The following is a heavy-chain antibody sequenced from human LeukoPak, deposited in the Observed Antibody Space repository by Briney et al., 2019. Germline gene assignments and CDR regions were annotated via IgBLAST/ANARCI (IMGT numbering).Heavy chain of an antibody. CDR2: IIPILGIA. D-gene: IGHD3-3*01. CDR3: ANSQRRFLEELYYYYYMDV. V-gene: IGHV1-69*02. CDR1: GGTFSSYT. J-gene: IGHJ6*03. Sequence: SVKVPCKASGGTFSSYTISWVRQAPGQGLEWMGRIIPILGIANYAQKFQGRVTITADKSTSTAYMELSSLRSEDTAVYYCANSQRRFLEELYYYYYMDVWGKGTTVTVSS.